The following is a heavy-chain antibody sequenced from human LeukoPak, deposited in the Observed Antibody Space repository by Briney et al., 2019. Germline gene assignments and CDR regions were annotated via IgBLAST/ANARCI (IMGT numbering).Heavy chain of an antibody. Sequence: GGSLRLSCAASGFIFSNYAMHWVRQAPGKGLEWVTFIRYDGSNKYYAESVKGRFTISRDNSKNTLYLQMKSLRAEDTAVYYCAKAIHSSSSGVVDYWGQGTLVTVSS. CDR3: AKAIHSSSSGVVDY. J-gene: IGHJ4*02. D-gene: IGHD6-6*01. V-gene: IGHV3-30*02. CDR1: GFIFSNYA. CDR2: IRYDGSNK.